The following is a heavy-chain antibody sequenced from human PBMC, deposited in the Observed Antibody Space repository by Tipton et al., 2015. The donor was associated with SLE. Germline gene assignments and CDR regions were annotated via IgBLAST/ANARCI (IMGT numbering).Heavy chain of an antibody. J-gene: IGHJ4*02. CDR2: MNPNSGNT. CDR3: ARCNYYGSGSYYNGYYFDY. D-gene: IGHD3-10*01. V-gene: IGHV1-8*02. Sequence: QLVQSGAEVKKPGASVKVSCKASGYTFTSYDINWVRQATGQGLEWMGWMNPNSGNTGYAQKFQGRVTMTRNTSVSTAYMELSSLRSEDTAVYYCARCNYYGSGSYYNGYYFDYWGQGTLVTVSS. CDR1: GYTFTSYD.